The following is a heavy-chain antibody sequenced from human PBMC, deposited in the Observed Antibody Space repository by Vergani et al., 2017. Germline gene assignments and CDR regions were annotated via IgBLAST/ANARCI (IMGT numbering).Heavy chain of an antibody. CDR1: G. CDR3: AREEAGPSAFDI. J-gene: IGHJ3*02. CDR2: IIPIFGTA. Sequence: QVQLVQSGAEVKKPGSSVKVSCKASGQGLEWMGGIIPIFGTANYAQKFQGRVTITADESTSTAYMELSSLRSEDTAVYYCAREEAGPSAFDIWGQGTMVTVSS. D-gene: IGHD6-13*01. V-gene: IGHV1-69*12.